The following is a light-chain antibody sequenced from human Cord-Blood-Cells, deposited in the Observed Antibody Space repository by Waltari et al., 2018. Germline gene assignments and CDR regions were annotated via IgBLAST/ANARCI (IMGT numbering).Light chain of an antibody. CDR2: DVS. J-gene: IGLJ2*01. Sequence: QSALTQPASVSGSPGQSITISCTGTSRDVGGYNYVSWYQQHPGKAPKLMIYDVSNRPSGVSNRFSGSKSGNTASLTISGLQAEDEADYYCSSYTSSSHVVFGGGTKPTVL. CDR3: SSYTSSSHVV. V-gene: IGLV2-14*01. CDR1: SRDVGGYNY.